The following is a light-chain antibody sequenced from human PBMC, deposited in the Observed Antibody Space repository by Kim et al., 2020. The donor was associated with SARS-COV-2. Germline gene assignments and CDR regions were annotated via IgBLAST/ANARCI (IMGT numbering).Light chain of an antibody. Sequence: VSMAPGQTARISWNEDIVDRSVQWYQQRPGQVPDLLIYRENNRPSWVPQRFSGSQSGNTATLTISGVLAGDEAHYFCQVWDTKTVLFGGGTQLTVL. CDR3: QVWDTKTVL. CDR1: IVDRS. CDR2: REN. V-gene: IGLV3-9*02. J-gene: IGLJ2*01.